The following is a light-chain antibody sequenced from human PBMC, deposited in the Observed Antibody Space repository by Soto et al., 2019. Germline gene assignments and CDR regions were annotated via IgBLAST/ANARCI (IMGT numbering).Light chain of an antibody. J-gene: IGLJ2*01. CDR1: SSDVGSYNL. CDR2: EVS. Sequence: QCVLTQPASVSGSPGQSITISCTGTSSDVGSYNLVSWYQQHPGKAPKLMIYEVSKRPSGVSNRFSGSKSGNTASLTISGLQAEDEADYYCCSYAGSSTVVFGGGTKVTVL. V-gene: IGLV2-23*02. CDR3: CSYAGSSTVV.